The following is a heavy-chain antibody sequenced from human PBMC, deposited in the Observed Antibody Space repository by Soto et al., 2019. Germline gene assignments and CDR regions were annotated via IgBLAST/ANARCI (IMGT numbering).Heavy chain of an antibody. CDR3: ERDLENGDCRNGRRYFDH. J-gene: IGHJ4*02. CDR2: IWHDGSDT. CDR1: GFTFTDYG. V-gene: IGHV3-33*01. D-gene: IGHD2-21*02. Sequence: QVHLVESGGGVVQPGRSLRLSCVASGFTFTDYGMHWVRQSPDKGLEWVAVIWHDGSDTFYPDSVKGRFTISRDNSKNTVYLEMDSLSVEDTAVYYCERDLENGDCRNGRRYFDHWGQGALVTVSS.